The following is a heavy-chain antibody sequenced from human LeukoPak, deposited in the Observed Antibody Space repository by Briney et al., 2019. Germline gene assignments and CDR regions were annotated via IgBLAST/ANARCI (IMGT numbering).Heavy chain of an antibody. CDR2: TYYRSKWYN. V-gene: IGHV6-1*01. CDR1: GDSVSSNSAA. D-gene: IGHD3-10*01. CDR3: ASTRTPVLLWFREFFDY. Sequence: SQTLSLTCAISGDSVSSNSAAWHWIRQSPSRGLEWLGRTYYRSKWYNDYAVSVKSRITINPDTSKNQFSLQLNSVTPEDTAVYYCASTRTPVLLWFREFFDYWGQGTLVTVSS. J-gene: IGHJ4*02.